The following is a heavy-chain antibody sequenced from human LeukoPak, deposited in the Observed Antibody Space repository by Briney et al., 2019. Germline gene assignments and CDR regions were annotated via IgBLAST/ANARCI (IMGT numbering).Heavy chain of an antibody. CDR2: IYTSGST. V-gene: IGHV4-4*07. J-gene: IGHJ2*01. CDR1: GGSISSYY. D-gene: IGHD6-13*01. CDR3: ASFIAAAGNGYIDL. Sequence: SETLSLTCTGSGGSISSYYWSWIRQPAGKGLEWIGGIYTSGSTTYNPSLKGRVTMSVDTSKNQFSLKLNSVTAADTAVYYCASFIAAAGNGYIDLWGRGTLVTVSS.